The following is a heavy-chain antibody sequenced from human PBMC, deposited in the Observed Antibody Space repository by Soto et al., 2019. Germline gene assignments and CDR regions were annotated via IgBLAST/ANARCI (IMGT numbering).Heavy chain of an antibody. CDR3: ARDLGGYCSGGSCYCGYYYGMDV. CDR1: GGSISSGGYS. J-gene: IGHJ6*02. D-gene: IGHD2-15*01. V-gene: IGHV4-31*03. CDR2: IYYSGST. Sequence: QVQLQESGPGLVKPSQTLSLTCTVSGGSISSGGYSWSWIRQHPGKGLEWIGYIYYSGSTYYNPSLKSRVTISVDTSKNPVSLKLSSVTAADTAVDYCARDLGGYCSGGSCYCGYYYGMDVWGQGPTVTVSS.